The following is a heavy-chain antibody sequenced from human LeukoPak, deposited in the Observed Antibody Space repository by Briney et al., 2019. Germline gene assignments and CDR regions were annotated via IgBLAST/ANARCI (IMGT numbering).Heavy chain of an antibody. CDR1: GFTLNSCW. CDR2: IRQDGRVQ. D-gene: IGHD2/OR15-2a*01. J-gene: IGHJ4*02. Sequence: QSGGSQTLSCAASGFTLNSCWMRWLRDSPGKGLVGVAKIRQDGRVQHYVDSVKGRFPISRDNPKNSVYLQMSSLRAEDTAVYYCLVTSRCREFDYCGQGTLVTVSS. V-gene: IGHV3-7*01. CDR3: LVTSRCREFDY.